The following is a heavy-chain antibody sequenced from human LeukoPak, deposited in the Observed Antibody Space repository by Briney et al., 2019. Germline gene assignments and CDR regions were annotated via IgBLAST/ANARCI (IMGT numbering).Heavy chain of an antibody. V-gene: IGHV3-23*01. CDR1: GFTFSNYA. CDR3: AKRTYCGSDCYFEF. D-gene: IGHD2-21*02. Sequence: AGSLRLSCAASGFTFSNYAMSWVRQAPGKGLEWVSAIGTGSSSTYYADSVKGRFTISRDNSKNTVYLQMANLRAEDTALYYCAKRTYCGSDCYFEFWGQGTLVTVSS. CDR2: IGTGSSST. J-gene: IGHJ4*02.